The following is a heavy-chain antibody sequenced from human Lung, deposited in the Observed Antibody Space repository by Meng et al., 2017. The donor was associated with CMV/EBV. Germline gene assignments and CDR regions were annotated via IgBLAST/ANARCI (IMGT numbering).Heavy chain of an antibody. D-gene: IGHD6-6*01. CDR3: APWIVSSSSGEGY. Sequence: SXAASGFTFSSYSMNWVRQAPGKGLEWVSSISSSSSYIYYADSVKGRFTISRDNAKNSLYLQMNSLRAEDTAVYYCAPWIVSSSSGEGYWGQGAPVTVSS. CDR1: GFTFSSYS. J-gene: IGHJ4*02. CDR2: ISSSSSYI. V-gene: IGHV3-21*01.